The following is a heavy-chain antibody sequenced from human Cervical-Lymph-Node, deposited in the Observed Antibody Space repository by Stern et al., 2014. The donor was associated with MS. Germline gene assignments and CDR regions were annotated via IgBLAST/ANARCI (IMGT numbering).Heavy chain of an antibody. CDR3: ARGWGDPRH. CDR2: ITVYNGNT. CDR1: GYTFSSFA. V-gene: IGHV1-18*01. J-gene: IGHJ4*02. D-gene: IGHD3-16*01. Sequence: VQLVESGAEVKKPGASVNVSCKASGYTFSSFAITWVRQAPGQGLEWMGTITVYNGNTNYAQRVQDRVTMTTNTPTNPAYREVRNLGSDDTAVYYWARGWGDPRHWGQGTLVTVSS.